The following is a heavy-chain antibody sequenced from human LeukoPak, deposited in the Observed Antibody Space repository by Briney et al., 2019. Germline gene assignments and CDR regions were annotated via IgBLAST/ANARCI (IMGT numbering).Heavy chain of an antibody. CDR2: IYYNGST. CDR1: GGSITNTSYF. J-gene: IGHJ6*02. Sequence: SETLSLTCTVSGGSITNTSYFWGWIRQPPGKGLEWIGSIYYNGSTYHNPSLKSRVTISVDTSKNQFSLKLSSVTAAGTAVYYCARDLKLERRPYYYYGMDVWGQGTTVTVSS. V-gene: IGHV4-39*07. D-gene: IGHD1-1*01. CDR3: ARDLKLERRPYYYYGMDV.